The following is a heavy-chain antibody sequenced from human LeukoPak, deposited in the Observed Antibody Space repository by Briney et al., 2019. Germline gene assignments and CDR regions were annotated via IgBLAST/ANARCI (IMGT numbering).Heavy chain of an antibody. CDR1: GGSFSGYY. V-gene: IGHV4-34*01. CDR2: INHSGST. Sequence: PSETLSLTCAVYGGSFSGYYWSWIRQPPGKGLEWIGEINHSGSTNYNPSLKSRVTISVDTSKNQFSLKLSSVTAADTAVYYCARGWVGTPTLLSAISDWFDPWGQGTLVTVSS. J-gene: IGHJ5*02. CDR3: ARGWVGTPTLLSAISDWFDP. D-gene: IGHD2-2*01.